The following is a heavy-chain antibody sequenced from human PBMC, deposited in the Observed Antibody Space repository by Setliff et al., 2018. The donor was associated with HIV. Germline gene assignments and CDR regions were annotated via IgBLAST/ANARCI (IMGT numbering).Heavy chain of an antibody. CDR3: AREIYGGNSKPFDY. V-gene: IGHV4-59*01. CDR1: GGSISSYY. D-gene: IGHD4-17*01. CDR2: IYYNGNT. J-gene: IGHJ4*02. Sequence: SETLSLTCTVSGGSISSYYWSWIRQPPGKGLEWIGYIYYNGNTNYNPSLKSRVTISVDTSKNQLSLKLSSVTAADTAVYYCAREIYGGNSKPFDYWGQGTLVTVSS.